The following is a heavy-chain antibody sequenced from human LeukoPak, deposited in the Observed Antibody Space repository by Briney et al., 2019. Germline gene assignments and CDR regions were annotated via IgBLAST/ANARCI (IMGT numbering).Heavy chain of an antibody. D-gene: IGHD6-19*01. CDR1: GFTFTAYH. Sequence: GASVKVSCKASGFTFTAYHMHWVRQAPGKGLEWMGGFDPEDGETIYAQKMQGRVTMTEDTSTDTAYMELSSLRSEDTAVYYCATAKYSSGWYGAFDIWGQGTMVTVSP. CDR3: ATAKYSSGWYGAFDI. CDR2: FDPEDGET. V-gene: IGHV1-24*01. J-gene: IGHJ3*02.